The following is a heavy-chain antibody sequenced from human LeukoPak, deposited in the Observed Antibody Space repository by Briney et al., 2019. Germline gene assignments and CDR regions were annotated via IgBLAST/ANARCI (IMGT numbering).Heavy chain of an antibody. CDR2: INHSGST. CDR3: ARGRRANPNWFDP. CDR1: GGSFSGYY. V-gene: IGHV4-34*01. J-gene: IGHJ5*02. Sequence: SETLSLTCAVYGGSFSGYYWSWIRQPPGKGLEWIGEINHSGSTNYNPSLKSRVTTSVDTSKNQFSLKLSSVTAADTAVYYCARGRRANPNWFDPWGQGTLVTVSS.